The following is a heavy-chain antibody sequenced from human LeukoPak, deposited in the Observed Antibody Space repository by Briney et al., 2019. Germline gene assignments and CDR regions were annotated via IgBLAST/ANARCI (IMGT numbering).Heavy chain of an antibody. Sequence: GGSLRLSCAASGFTFSSYWMSWVRQAPGKGLEWVANIKQDGSEKYYVDSVKGRFTISRDNAKNSLYLQMNSLRAEDTAVYYCARDEGLNTVTIPFDYWGQGTLVTVSS. D-gene: IGHD4-17*01. V-gene: IGHV3-7*01. CDR2: IKQDGSEK. CDR3: ARDEGLNTVTIPFDY. J-gene: IGHJ4*02. CDR1: GFTFSSYW.